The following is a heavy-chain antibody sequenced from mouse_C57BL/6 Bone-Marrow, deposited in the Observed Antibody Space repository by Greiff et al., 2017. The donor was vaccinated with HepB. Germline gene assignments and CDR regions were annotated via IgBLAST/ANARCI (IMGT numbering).Heavy chain of an antibody. CDR2: INPYNGGT. Sequence: EVQLQQSGPVLVKPGASVKMSCKASGYTFTDYYMNWVKQSHGKSLEWIGVINPYNGGTSYNQKFKGKATLTVDKSSSTAYMELNSLTSEDSAVYYCARDYPYAMDYWGQGTSVTVSS. J-gene: IGHJ4*01. CDR1: GYTFTDYY. V-gene: IGHV1-19*01. D-gene: IGHD5-5*01. CDR3: ARDYPYAMDY.